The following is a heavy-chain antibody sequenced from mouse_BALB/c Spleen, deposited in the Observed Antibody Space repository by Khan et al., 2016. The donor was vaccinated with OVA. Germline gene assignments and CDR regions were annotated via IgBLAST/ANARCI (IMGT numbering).Heavy chain of an antibody. V-gene: IGHV1S29*02. CDR3: ARYSYGTYFDY. CDR2: IYPYNGGT. CDR1: GYTFTDYN. Sequence: VQLKQSGPELVKPGASVKISCKASGYTFTDYNMHWVKQSHGKSLEWIGYIYPYNGGTGYNQKLKSKATLTVDNSSSTAYMELRSLTSEDSAVYYCARYSYGTYFDYWGQGTTLTVSS. D-gene: IGHD1-1*02. J-gene: IGHJ2*01.